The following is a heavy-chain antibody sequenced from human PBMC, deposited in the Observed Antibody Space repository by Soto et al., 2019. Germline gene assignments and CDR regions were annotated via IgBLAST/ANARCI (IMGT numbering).Heavy chain of an antibody. V-gene: IGHV3-23*01. D-gene: IGHD2-15*01. Sequence: EVQLLESGGGLVQPRGSLRLSCAASGFTFSSYGMSWLRQAPGKGLVWVSSISNSGDSAYYADSVGGRFTISRDNSRNTLYLDLNSLTAEDTALYYCARDRLASVVIEGTFYWGQGTLVTVSS. CDR1: GFTFSSYG. CDR2: ISNSGDSA. J-gene: IGHJ4*02. CDR3: ARDRLASVVIEGTFY.